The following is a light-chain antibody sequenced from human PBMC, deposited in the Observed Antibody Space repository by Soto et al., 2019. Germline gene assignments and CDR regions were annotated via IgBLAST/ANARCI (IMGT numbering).Light chain of an antibody. CDR1: QSISSY. CDR2: AAS. J-gene: IGKJ1*01. CDR3: QQSYSTPQT. V-gene: IGKV1-39*01. Sequence: DLQMTQSPSSLSASVGDRVTITCRASQSISSYLKWYQQKPGKAPKVLIYAASSLQSGVPSRFSGSGSGSDFTLTISSLHPDDFATYNCQQSYSTPQTFGEGTKVDIK.